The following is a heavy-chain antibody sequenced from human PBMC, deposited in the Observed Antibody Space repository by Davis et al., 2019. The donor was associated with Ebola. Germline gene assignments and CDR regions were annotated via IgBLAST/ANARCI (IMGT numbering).Heavy chain of an antibody. CDR2: IRYDANNK. J-gene: IGHJ4*02. D-gene: IGHD2-15*01. CDR1: GFSFSSYG. Sequence: GGSLRLSCAASGFSFSSYGMHWVRQAPGKGLEWVAFIRYDANNKYHADSVKGRFTISRDNSKNTLYLQMNSLRAEDTAVYYCATRGYCSGGSCYPVLLYWGQGTLVTVSS. CDR3: ATRGYCSGGSCYPVLLY. V-gene: IGHV3-30*02.